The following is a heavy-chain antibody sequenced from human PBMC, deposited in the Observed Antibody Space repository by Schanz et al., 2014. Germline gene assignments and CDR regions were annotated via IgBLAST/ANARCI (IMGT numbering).Heavy chain of an antibody. CDR3: ARETMIRGVIISRFDP. CDR1: GGTFSSYT. Sequence: QVQLVQSGAEVKKPGSSVKVSCKASGGTFSSYTFSWVRQAPGQGLEWMGRIIPMNGIANYAQKFQGRVTSTADKSTSTAYMELSSLRSEDTAVYYCARETMIRGVIISRFDPWGQGTLVTVSS. D-gene: IGHD3-10*01. V-gene: IGHV1-69*08. CDR2: IIPMNGIA. J-gene: IGHJ5*02.